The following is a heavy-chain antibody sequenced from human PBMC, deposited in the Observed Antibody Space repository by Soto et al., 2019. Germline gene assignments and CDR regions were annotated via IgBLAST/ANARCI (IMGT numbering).Heavy chain of an antibody. V-gene: IGHV3-23*01. J-gene: IGHJ6*01. Sequence: VGSLRLSCAASGFTFSSYAMCWVRQAPGKGLEWVSSISVSGGSTYYADSVKGRFTISRDNSKNTLYRQMDTLRPDDTAIYYCARDTVTSLTPYQRFYYYGMDGWGQGT. CDR3: ARDTVTSLTPYQRFYYYGMDG. CDR1: GFTFSSYA. CDR2: ISVSGGST. D-gene: IGHD2-2*01.